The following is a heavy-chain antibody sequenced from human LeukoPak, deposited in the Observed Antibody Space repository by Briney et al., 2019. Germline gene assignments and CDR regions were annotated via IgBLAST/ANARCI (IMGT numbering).Heavy chain of an antibody. Sequence: PGGSLRLSCAASGFTFSSYWMSWVRQAPGKGLEWVANIKQDGSEKYYVDSVKGRFTISRDNAKNSLYLQMNSLRAEDTAVYYCARDVSVLRFLEWLLTAFDYWGQGTLVTVSS. CDR3: ARDVSVLRFLEWLLTAFDY. J-gene: IGHJ4*02. CDR2: IKQDGSEK. V-gene: IGHV3-7*01. D-gene: IGHD3-3*01. CDR1: GFTFSSYW.